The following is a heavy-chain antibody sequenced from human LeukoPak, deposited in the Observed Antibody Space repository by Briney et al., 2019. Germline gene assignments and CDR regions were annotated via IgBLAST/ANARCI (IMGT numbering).Heavy chain of an antibody. Sequence: ASVKVSCKASGYTFTGYYIHWVRQAPGQGLEWMGKINPNGGSANYAQKFQGRVTLTRDSSTSTVYMQLSSLRSEDTAVYYCAKDLGYCSSTSCSWDYRGQGTLVTVSS. CDR1: GYTFTGYY. CDR2: INPNGGSA. D-gene: IGHD2-2*01. V-gene: IGHV1-46*01. J-gene: IGHJ4*02. CDR3: AKDLGYCSSTSCSWDY.